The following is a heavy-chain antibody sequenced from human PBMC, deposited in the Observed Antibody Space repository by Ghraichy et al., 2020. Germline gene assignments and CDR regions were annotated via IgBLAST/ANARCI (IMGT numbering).Heavy chain of an antibody. D-gene: IGHD6-19*01. CDR2: IKQDGSEK. J-gene: IGHJ4*02. Sequence: GGSLRLSCAASGFTFSSYWMSWVRQAPGKGLEWVANIKQDGSEKYYVDSVKGRFTISRDNAKNSLYLQMNSLRAEDTAVYYCAKLFSSGWSYSFDYWGQGTLVTVSS. CDR1: GFTFSSYW. CDR3: AKLFSSGWSYSFDY. V-gene: IGHV3-7*01.